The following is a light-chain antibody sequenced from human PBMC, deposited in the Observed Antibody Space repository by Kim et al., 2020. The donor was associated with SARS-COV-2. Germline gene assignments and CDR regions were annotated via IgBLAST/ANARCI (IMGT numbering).Light chain of an antibody. Sequence: WSAGERASLSCRASQSINSVYLTWYQQKPGQAPRLLIYGTSSRATGIPDRFSGSGSGTDFTLTISRLEPEDFAVYYCQQYSSSPYTFGQGTKLEI. CDR2: GTS. CDR1: QSINSVY. J-gene: IGKJ2*01. CDR3: QQYSSSPYT. V-gene: IGKV3-20*01.